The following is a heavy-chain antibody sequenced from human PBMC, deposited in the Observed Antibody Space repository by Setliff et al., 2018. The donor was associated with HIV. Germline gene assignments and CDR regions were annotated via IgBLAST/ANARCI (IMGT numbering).Heavy chain of an antibody. V-gene: IGHV4-59*11. J-gene: IGHJ5*02. CDR2: LYYSGST. D-gene: IGHD2-2*01. Sequence: GGSISSHYWSWIRQPPGKGLEWIGSLYYSGSTDYSPSLKSRVSISVDTSKNQLSLKLSSLTAADTAVYYRARDPGGLYCRSTTCQGGCFDPWGQGTLVTVSS. CDR1: GGSISSHY. CDR3: ARDPGGLYCRSTTCQGGCFDP.